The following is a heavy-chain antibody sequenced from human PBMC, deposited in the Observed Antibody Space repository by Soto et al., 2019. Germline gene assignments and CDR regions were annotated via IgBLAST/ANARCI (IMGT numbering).Heavy chain of an antibody. D-gene: IGHD3-22*01. CDR2: ISAYNGNT. CDR3: ARERKYYYDSSGYHDY. V-gene: IGHV1-18*01. Sequence: ASVKVSCKASGYTFTSYGISWVRQAPGQGLEWMGWISAYNGNTNYARKLQGRVTMTTDTSTSTAYMELRSLRSDDTAVYYCARERKYYYDSSGYHDYWGQGTLVTVSS. CDR1: GYTFTSYG. J-gene: IGHJ4*02.